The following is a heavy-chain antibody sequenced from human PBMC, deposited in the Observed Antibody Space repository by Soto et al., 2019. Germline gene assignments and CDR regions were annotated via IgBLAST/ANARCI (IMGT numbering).Heavy chain of an antibody. CDR2: INPSDGST. D-gene: IGHD2-15*01. CDR1: GYTFTSYY. V-gene: IGHV1-46*01. Sequence: QVQLVQSGAEVKKPGTSVKVSCKASGYTFTSYYMHWVRQAPGQGLEWTGIINPSDGSTSYAQKFPARVTMTQDRSTSTYYMELRGRRSEDTAVYYWAAGGCSGGSCPRWFDPWGRGTLVRVSS. J-gene: IGHJ5*02. CDR3: AAGGCSGGSCPRWFDP.